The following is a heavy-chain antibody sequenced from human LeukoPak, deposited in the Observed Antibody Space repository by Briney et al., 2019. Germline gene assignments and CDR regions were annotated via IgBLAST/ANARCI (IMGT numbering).Heavy chain of an antibody. J-gene: IGHJ4*02. Sequence: ASVKVSCKASGYTFTSYAMHRVRQAPGQRLEWMGWINAGNGNTKYSQKFQGRVTITRDTSASTAYMELSSLRSEDTAVYYCARDRGGMATILAYYFDYWGQGTLVTVSS. CDR2: INAGNGNT. CDR3: ARDRGGMATILAYYFDY. CDR1: GYTFTSYA. D-gene: IGHD5-24*01. V-gene: IGHV1-3*01.